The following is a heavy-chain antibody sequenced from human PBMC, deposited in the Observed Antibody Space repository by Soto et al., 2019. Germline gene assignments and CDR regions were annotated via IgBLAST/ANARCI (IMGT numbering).Heavy chain of an antibody. CDR3: AKDRSYDFWSGYFDY. J-gene: IGHJ4*01. CDR1: GFSFDDYA. V-gene: IGHV3-9*01. D-gene: IGHD3-3*01. Sequence: EVQLVESGGGLVQPGRSRRLSCAASGFSFDDYAMHWVRQAPGKGLEWVSGISWNSGSRGYADSVKGRFTVSRDNAKNSLYIQMNSLREEDTALYYCAKDRSYDFWSGYFDYWGHGVLVTVSS. CDR2: ISWNSGSR.